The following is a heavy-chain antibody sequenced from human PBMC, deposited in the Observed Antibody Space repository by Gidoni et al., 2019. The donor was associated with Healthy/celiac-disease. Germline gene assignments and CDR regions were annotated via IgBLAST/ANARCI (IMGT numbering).Heavy chain of an antibody. V-gene: IGHV4-34*01. J-gene: IGHJ4*02. CDR1: GGSFCGYY. CDR3: ARSLYSSGYYYVVDY. D-gene: IGHD3-22*01. CDR2: INHSGST. Sequence: QVQLQQWGAGLLTPSETLSLTCAVYGGSFCGYYWSWIRQPPGKGLEWIGEINHSGSTNYNPSLKSRVTISVDTSKNQFSLKLSSVTAADTAVYYCARSLYSSGYYYVVDYWGQGTLVTVSS.